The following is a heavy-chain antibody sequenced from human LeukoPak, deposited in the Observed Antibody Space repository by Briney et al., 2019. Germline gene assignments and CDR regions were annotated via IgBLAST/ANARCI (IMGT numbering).Heavy chain of an antibody. CDR3: ARGRGSSARLGYYFYYIDV. V-gene: IGHV4-39*07. Sequence: SETLSLTCTVSDGSISSSSYYWGWIRQTPGKGLEWIGSIYYSGSTYYNPSLKSRVTISVDTSKNQFSLKLSSVTAADTAVYYCARGRGSSARLGYYFYYIDVWGKGTTVTVSS. CDR1: DGSISSSSYY. J-gene: IGHJ6*03. CDR2: IYYSGST. D-gene: IGHD1-26*01.